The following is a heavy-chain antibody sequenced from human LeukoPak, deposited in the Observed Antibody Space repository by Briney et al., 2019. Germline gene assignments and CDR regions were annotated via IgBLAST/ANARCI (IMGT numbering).Heavy chain of an antibody. Sequence: SETLSLTCTVSGGSISSYYWSWIRQPPGEGLEWIGYIYYSGSTNYNPSLKSRVTISVDTSKNQFSLKLSSVTAADTAVYYCARETPSKGGALDYWGQGTLVTVSS. D-gene: IGHD1-26*01. CDR1: GGSISSYY. J-gene: IGHJ4*02. CDR2: IYYSGST. V-gene: IGHV4-59*01. CDR3: ARETPSKGGALDY.